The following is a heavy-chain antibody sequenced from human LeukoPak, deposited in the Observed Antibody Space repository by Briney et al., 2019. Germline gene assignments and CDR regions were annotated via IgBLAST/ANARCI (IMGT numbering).Heavy chain of an antibody. J-gene: IGHJ5*02. CDR3: AREKPRGSYYGSILDP. CDR2: IRDDGGEI. CDR1: GFTFSSYW. V-gene: IGHV3-7*01. Sequence: PGGSLRLSCEASGFTFSSYWMSWVRQAPGKGLEWVANIRDDGGEIYYVDSVKGRFTISSDNAKSALFLQITRLRADDAAEYYCAREKPRGSYYGSILDPWGEGPLDTVSS. D-gene: IGHD1-26*01.